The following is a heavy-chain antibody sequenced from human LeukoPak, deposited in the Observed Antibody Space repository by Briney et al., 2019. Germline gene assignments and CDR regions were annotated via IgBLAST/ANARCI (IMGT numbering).Heavy chain of an antibody. Sequence: SETLSLTCAVYGGSFSGYYWSWIRQPPGKGLEWIGEINHSGSTNYNPSLKSRVTISGDTSKNQISLKLSSVTAADTAVYYCARYDYVWGSFDYWGQGTLVTVSS. V-gene: IGHV4-34*01. CDR3: ARYDYVWGSFDY. CDR1: GGSFSGYY. J-gene: IGHJ4*02. D-gene: IGHD3-16*01. CDR2: INHSGST.